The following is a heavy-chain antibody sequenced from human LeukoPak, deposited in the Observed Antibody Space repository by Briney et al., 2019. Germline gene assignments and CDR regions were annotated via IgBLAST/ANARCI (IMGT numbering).Heavy chain of an antibody. D-gene: IGHD3-9*01. CDR3: ARLTIGASLDY. V-gene: IGHV3-30-3*01. CDR2: ISYDGSNK. Sequence: GRSLRLSCAASGFTFSSYAIHWVRQAPGKGLEWVAVISYDGSNKYYVDSVKGRFTISRDNSKNTLHLQMNSLRSEDTAVYYCARLTIGASLDYWGQGTLVTVSS. J-gene: IGHJ4*02. CDR1: GFTFSSYA.